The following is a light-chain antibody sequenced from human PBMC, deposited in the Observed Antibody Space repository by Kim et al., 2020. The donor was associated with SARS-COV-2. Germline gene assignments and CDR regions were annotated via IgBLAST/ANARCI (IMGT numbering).Light chain of an antibody. CDR2: DAS. Sequence: ETVLTQSPATLSLSPGERATLSCRASQSITSYLAWYQQKPGQAPRLLIYDASNRATGIPARFSGSGYGTDFSLTISSLGREDFAVYYCQRRSNWQWTFGQGTKVDSK. J-gene: IGKJ1*01. CDR3: QRRSNWQWT. CDR1: QSITSY. V-gene: IGKV3-11*01.